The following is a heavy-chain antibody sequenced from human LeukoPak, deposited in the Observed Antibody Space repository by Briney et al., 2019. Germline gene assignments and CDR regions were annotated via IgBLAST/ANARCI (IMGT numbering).Heavy chain of an antibody. CDR2: TYYRSKWYN. J-gene: IGHJ6*03. CDR3: ARDRDYGDYDRNLVYYYYMDV. Sequence: SQTLSLTCAISGDSVSSNSAAWNWIRQSPSRGLEWLGRTYYRSKWYNDYAVSVKSRITINPDTSKNQFSLQLNSVTPEDTAVYYCARDRDYGDYDRNLVYYYYMDVWGKGTTVTVSS. V-gene: IGHV6-1*01. D-gene: IGHD4-17*01. CDR1: GDSVSSNSAA.